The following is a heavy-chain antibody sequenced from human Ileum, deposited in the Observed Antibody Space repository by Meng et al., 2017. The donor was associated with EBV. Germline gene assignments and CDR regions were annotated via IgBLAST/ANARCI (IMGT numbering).Heavy chain of an antibody. D-gene: IGHD6-19*01. V-gene: IGHV4-39*01. Sequence: LTPQGSGPGLVKPSETLSLTCTVSGVSIDRSSDNWGWIRQSPGKGLEWMGNIYYSGTTYYNPSLKSRVTISVDTSKNQFSLKLSSVTAADTAVYYCARGYSSGWYYFDSWGQGTLVTVSS. CDR3: ARGYSSGWYYFDS. CDR1: GVSIDRSSDN. J-gene: IGHJ4*02. CDR2: IYYSGTT.